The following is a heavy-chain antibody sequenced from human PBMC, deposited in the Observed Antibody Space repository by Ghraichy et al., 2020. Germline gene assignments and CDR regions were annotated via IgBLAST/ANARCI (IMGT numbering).Heavy chain of an antibody. V-gene: IGHV1-69*13. J-gene: IGHJ6*02. CDR2: IIPIFGTA. Sequence: SVKVSCKASGGTFSSYAISWVRQAPGQGLEWMGGIIPIFGTANYAQKFQGRVTITADESTSTAYMELSSLRSEDTAVYYCASRTDWNYVYYGMDVWGQGTTVTVSS. CDR3: ASRTDWNYVYYGMDV. CDR1: GGTFSSYA. D-gene: IGHD1-7*01.